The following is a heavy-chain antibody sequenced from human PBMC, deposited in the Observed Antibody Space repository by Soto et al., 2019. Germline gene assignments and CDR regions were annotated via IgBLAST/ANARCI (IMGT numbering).Heavy chain of an antibody. D-gene: IGHD3-3*01. CDR1: GGSISSGGYY. J-gene: IGHJ4*02. CDR3: ARVNLGWLDY. CDR2: TYYSGST. V-gene: IGHV4-31*03. Sequence: QVQLQESGPGLVKPSQTLSLTCTVSGGSISSGGYYWSWIRQHPGKGLEWIGYTYYSGSTYYNPLYNSRVTISVDTSKNPFSMKLSSVTAADTAVYYCARVNLGWLDYWCQGTLVAVSS.